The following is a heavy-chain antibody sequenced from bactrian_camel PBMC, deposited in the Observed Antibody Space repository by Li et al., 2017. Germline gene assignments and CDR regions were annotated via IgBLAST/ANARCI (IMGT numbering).Heavy chain of an antibody. V-gene: IGHV3S31*01. J-gene: IGHJ4*01. CDR3: ATFPASGSFML. D-gene: IGHD2*01. CDR1: RFNSPAYA. CDR2: VNSDGSKT. Sequence: VQLVESGGGLVQPGGSLRLSCAASRFNSPAYAMSWVRQAPGKGLEWVATVNSDGSKTYYTDSVKGRFTAARDNAGTTLTLQMSSLKSDDTALYYCATFPASGSFMLWGQGTQVTVS.